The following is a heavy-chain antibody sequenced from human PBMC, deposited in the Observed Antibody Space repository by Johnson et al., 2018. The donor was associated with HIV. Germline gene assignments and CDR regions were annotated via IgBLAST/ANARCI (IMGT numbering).Heavy chain of an antibody. CDR3: ARDSPTGTTKGYAF. Sequence: VQLVESGGGLVQRGGSLRLSCAASGVTFSSYAMSWVRQAPGKGLEWVAVISYDGSNKYYADSVKGRFTISRDNAKNSLYLQMNSLRAEDTAVYYCARDSPTGTTKGYAF. CDR1: GVTFSSYA. V-gene: IGHV3-30*04. J-gene: IGHJ3*01. CDR2: ISYDGSNK. D-gene: IGHD1-7*01.